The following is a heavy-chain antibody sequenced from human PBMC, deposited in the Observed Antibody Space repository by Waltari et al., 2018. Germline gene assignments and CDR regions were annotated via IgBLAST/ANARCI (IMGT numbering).Heavy chain of an antibody. V-gene: IGHV5-51*01. CDR1: GYSFTSYW. D-gene: IGHD1-26*01. Sequence: EVQLVQSGAEVKKPGESLKISCKGSGYSFTSYWIGWVRQMPGKGLEWMGIIYPGDSDTRNSPSFQGQVTISADKSISTAYLQWSSLKASDTAMYYCARHENRVGAFDAFDIWGQGTMVTVSS. J-gene: IGHJ3*02. CDR3: ARHENRVGAFDAFDI. CDR2: IYPGDSDT.